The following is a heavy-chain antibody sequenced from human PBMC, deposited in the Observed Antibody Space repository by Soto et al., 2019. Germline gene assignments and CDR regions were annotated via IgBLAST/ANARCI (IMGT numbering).Heavy chain of an antibody. Sequence: GGSLRLSCAASGFTFSSYWMHWVRQAPGKGLVWVSRINSDGSSTSYADSVKGRFTISRDNAKNTLYLQMNSLRAEDTAVYYCARESGLYCSGGSCPAAFDIWGQGTMVTVSS. D-gene: IGHD2-15*01. V-gene: IGHV3-74*01. J-gene: IGHJ3*02. CDR3: ARESGLYCSGGSCPAAFDI. CDR1: GFTFSSYW. CDR2: INSDGSST.